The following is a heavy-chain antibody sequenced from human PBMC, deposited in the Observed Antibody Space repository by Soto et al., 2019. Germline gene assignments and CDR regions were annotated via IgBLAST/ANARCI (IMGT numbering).Heavy chain of an antibody. CDR2: ISGSGGST. Sequence: EVQLLESGGGLVQPGGSLRLSCAASGFTFSSYAMRWVRQAPGKGLEWVSAISGSGGSTYYADSVKGRFTLSRDTSKTTLYLQMNSRRAEDTAVYYCERRGSGSYYDYWGQGTLVTVSS. V-gene: IGHV3-23*01. D-gene: IGHD1-26*01. CDR3: ERRGSGSYYDY. CDR1: GFTFSSYA. J-gene: IGHJ4*02.